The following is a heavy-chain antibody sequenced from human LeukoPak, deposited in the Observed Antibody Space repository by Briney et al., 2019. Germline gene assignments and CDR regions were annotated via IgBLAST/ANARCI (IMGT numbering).Heavy chain of an antibody. V-gene: IGHV1-8*01. J-gene: IGHJ5*02. CDR3: ARVTVVVVAATLRNWFDP. CDR2: MNPNSGNT. Sequence: VASVKVSCKASGYTFTSYDINWVRQATGQGLEWMGWMNPNSGNTGYAQKFQGRVTMTRNTSISTAYMELSSLRSEDTAVYYCARVTVVVVAATLRNWFDPWGQGTLVTVSS. CDR1: GYTFTSYD. D-gene: IGHD2-15*01.